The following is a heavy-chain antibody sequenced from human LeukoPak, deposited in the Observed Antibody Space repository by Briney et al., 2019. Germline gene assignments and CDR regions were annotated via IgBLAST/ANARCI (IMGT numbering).Heavy chain of an antibody. Sequence: ASVKVSCKASGYTFTSYDINWVRQATGQGLEWMGWMNPNSGNTGYAQKFQGRVTITRNTSISTAYMELSSLRSEDTAVYYCARSYGGNSGSFFDYWGQGTLVTVSS. CDR1: GYTFTSYD. V-gene: IGHV1-8*03. CDR3: ARSYGGNSGSFFDY. CDR2: MNPNSGNT. D-gene: IGHD4-23*01. J-gene: IGHJ4*02.